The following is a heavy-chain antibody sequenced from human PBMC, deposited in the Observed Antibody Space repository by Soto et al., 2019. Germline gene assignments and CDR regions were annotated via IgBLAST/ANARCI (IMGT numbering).Heavy chain of an antibody. Sequence: GASVKVSCKASVFTSSGISWVRQAPGQRLEWMGWISTHNGNTIYAQKVQGRVIMTMDTSTTTVYMELRSLGPDDTAVYLCAREGIHGLFDAYDLWGQGTMVTVSS. V-gene: IGHV1-18*04. CDR1: VFTSSG. D-gene: IGHD3-10*01. J-gene: IGHJ3*01. CDR3: AREGIHGLFDAYDL. CDR2: ISTHNGNT.